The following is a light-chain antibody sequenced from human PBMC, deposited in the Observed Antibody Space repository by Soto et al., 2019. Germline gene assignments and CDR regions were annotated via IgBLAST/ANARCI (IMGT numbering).Light chain of an antibody. V-gene: IGLV1-47*01. Sequence: QSVLTQPPSASGTPGQRVTVSCSGSSSNIGNNFVYWYQQLPGTAPKLLIYRNHQRPSGVPDRFSASKSGSSASPAISWLRSAGEATYYCAAWADCLSGCWVFGGGTTVTVL. CDR1: SSNIGNNF. CDR3: AAWADCLSGCWV. CDR2: RNH. J-gene: IGLJ3*02.